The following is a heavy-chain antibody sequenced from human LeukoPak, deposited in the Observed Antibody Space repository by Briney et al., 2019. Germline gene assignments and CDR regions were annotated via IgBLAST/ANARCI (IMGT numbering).Heavy chain of an antibody. CDR2: TYHSGST. V-gene: IGHV4-4*02. Sequence: SETLSPTCAVSGGSISSSNWWSWVRQPPGKGLEWIGYTYHSGSTNYNPSLQSRVTISVDTSKNQFSLNLNSATAADTAVYYCARGGAARLHFQNWGQGTLVTVSS. CDR1: GGSISSSNW. D-gene: IGHD6-6*01. CDR3: ARGGAARLHFQN. J-gene: IGHJ1*01.